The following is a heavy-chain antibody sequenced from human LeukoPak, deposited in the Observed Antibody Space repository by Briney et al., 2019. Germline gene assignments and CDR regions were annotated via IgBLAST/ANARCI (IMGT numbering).Heavy chain of an antibody. J-gene: IGHJ5*01. D-gene: IGHD3-22*01. Sequence: SETLSLTCTVSGGSINSGSFYWGWIRQPPGKGLKWIGLNSYSGNSYYNPSLKSRVTVSVDTSNNLFSLMLSSVTAADTAVYYCVRLHESRGYYSDSWGQGTLVTVSS. V-gene: IGHV4-39*01. CDR1: GGSINSGSFY. CDR2: NSYSGNS. CDR3: VRLHESRGYYSDS.